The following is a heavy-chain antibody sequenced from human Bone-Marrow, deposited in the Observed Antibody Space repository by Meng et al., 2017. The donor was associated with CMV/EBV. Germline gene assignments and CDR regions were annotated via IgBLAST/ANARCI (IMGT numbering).Heavy chain of an antibody. CDR2: ISSSGSII. Sequence: GGSLRLSCAASGFTFSDYYMSWIRQAPGKGLEWVSYISSSGSIIYYADSVKGRFTISRDNAKNSLYLQMNSLRAEDTAVYYCAKVGSRTIAAAAIDYWGQGTLVTVSS. V-gene: IGHV3-11*01. CDR1: GFTFSDYY. CDR3: AKVGSRTIAAAAIDY. J-gene: IGHJ4*02. D-gene: IGHD6-13*01.